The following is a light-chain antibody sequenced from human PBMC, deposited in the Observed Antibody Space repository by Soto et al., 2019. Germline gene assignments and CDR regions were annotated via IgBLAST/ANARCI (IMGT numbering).Light chain of an antibody. CDR2: DAS. Sequence: DIQMTQSPSSLSASVGDRVTIACQANQDIGNYLNWYQQKPGKAPRLLIYDASNLEIGVPSRFSGSGSGTDFTLKISRVEAEDVGVYYCMQPLQSWTFGQGTKVDIK. CDR1: QDIGNY. CDR3: MQPLQSWT. J-gene: IGKJ1*01. V-gene: IGKV1-33*01.